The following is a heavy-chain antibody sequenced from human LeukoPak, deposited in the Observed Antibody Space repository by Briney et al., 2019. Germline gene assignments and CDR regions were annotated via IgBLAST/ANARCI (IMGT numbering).Heavy chain of an antibody. J-gene: IGHJ5*02. CDR2: ITTSSSYI. CDR3: ARDRSGWS. D-gene: IGHD6-19*01. V-gene: IGHV3-21*01. Sequence: GLEWLSSITTSSSYIYYPYSVNGRFTISTDNAQNSLYLHMNSLRAEDTAVYYCARDRSGWSWGQGTLVTVSS.